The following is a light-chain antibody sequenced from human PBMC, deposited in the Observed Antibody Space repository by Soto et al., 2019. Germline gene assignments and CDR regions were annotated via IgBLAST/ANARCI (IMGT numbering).Light chain of an antibody. J-gene: IGLJ3*02. CDR2: EVS. Sequence: QSALTQPDSVSGSPGQSITISCTGTSSYVGSYDLVSWYQQHPGKAPKLMIYEVSKRPSGVSNRFSGSKSGNTASLTISGLQAEDEADYYFCSYAGSSTCEFRGGTKHTVL. CDR3: CSYAGSSTCE. CDR1: SSYVGSYDL. V-gene: IGLV2-23*02.